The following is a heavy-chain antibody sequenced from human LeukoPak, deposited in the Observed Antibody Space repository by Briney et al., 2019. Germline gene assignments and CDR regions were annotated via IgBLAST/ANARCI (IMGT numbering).Heavy chain of an antibody. D-gene: IGHD3-10*01. CDR3: ARGRKDGSVFWGHDY. J-gene: IGHJ4*02. Sequence: SETLSLTCAVYGGSFSGYYWSWLRQPPGKGPEWIGEINHSGSTNYNPSLKSRVTISVDTSKNQFSLKLSSVTAADTAVYYCARGRKDGSVFWGHDYWGQGTLVTVSS. CDR1: GGSFSGYY. V-gene: IGHV4-34*01. CDR2: INHSGST.